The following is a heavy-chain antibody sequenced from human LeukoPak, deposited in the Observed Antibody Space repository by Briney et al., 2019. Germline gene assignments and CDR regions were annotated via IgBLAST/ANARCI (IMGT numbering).Heavy chain of an antibody. Sequence: SETLSLTRTVTGGSMSNYYWSWIRQSPGKGLECVGYIYSSGSTHYNPSLKSRVTISLDTSKNQFSLKVSSVTAADTAVYYCARHDSSGYYYDHWGQGTLVTVSS. CDR2: IYSSGST. CDR3: ARHDSSGYYYDH. CDR1: GGSMSNYY. V-gene: IGHV4-59*08. J-gene: IGHJ5*02. D-gene: IGHD3-22*01.